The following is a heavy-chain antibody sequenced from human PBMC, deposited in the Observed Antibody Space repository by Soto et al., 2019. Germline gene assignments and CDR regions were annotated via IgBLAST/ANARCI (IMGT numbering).Heavy chain of an antibody. CDR2: IYYSGSS. Sequence: SETLSLTCNVSGVSISIYNYYWGWVRQPPGKGLEWIGSIYYSGSSYYNPSLKSRVTISVHTSKNQFSLRLSSLTAADTAVYNCTRRRDISHFDSWGPGILVTVSS. D-gene: IGHD3-9*01. CDR1: GVSISIYNYY. CDR3: TRRRDISHFDS. V-gene: IGHV4-39*01. J-gene: IGHJ4*02.